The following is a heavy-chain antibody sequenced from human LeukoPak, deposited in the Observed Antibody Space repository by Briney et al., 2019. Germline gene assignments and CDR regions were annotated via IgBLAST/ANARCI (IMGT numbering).Heavy chain of an antibody. Sequence: SVKXXXXXSXXTFISYAIXWVRQAPGQGLEWXGGIIPXFGPANYPQKFQGRVTITADESTSTAYMELSSLRSEDTAVYYCARDKGRRYCSSTSCYLFDYWGQGTLVTVSS. CDR3: ARDKGRRYCSSTSCYLFDY. J-gene: IGHJ4*02. CDR2: IIPXFGPA. V-gene: IGHV1-69*01. CDR1: XXTFISYA. D-gene: IGHD2-2*01.